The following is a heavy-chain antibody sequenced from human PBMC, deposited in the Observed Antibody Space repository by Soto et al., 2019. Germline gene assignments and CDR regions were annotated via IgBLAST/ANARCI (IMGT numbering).Heavy chain of an antibody. D-gene: IGHD1-7*01. CDR3: ARGNNWNYVGEYCDS. CDR2: VNGKSGNM. J-gene: IGHJ4*02. V-gene: IGHV1-8*02. Sequence: QVQLVQSGAEVKKPGASVKVSCRTSGYGFTSFDVNWVRQAPGQGLEWMGWVNGKSGNMAAAPKFQGRLTMTRNLSTTTVYMELTSLRFEDTAVYFCARGNNWNYVGEYCDSWGQGTLVTVSS. CDR1: GYGFTSFD.